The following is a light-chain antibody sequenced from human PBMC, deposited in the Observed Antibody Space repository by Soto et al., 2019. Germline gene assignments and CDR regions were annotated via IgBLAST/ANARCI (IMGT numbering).Light chain of an antibody. CDR3: HQYYDWPPWT. CDR2: ATS. CDR1: QSVSNR. J-gene: IGKJ1*01. Sequence: ETQLTQSLATLSVSPGETATLSCRASQSVSNRLAWYRQKPGQPPSLLIYATSTRATGVPARFTGSGSGTEFTLTISSLQSEDFAVYYCHQYYDWPPWTFGQGTKVDIK. V-gene: IGKV3-15*01.